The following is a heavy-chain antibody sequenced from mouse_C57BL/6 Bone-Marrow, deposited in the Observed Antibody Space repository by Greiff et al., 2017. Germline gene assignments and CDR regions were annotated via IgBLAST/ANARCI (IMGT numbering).Heavy chain of an antibody. V-gene: IGHV3-6*01. J-gene: IGHJ3*01. D-gene: IGHD2-5*01. CDR2: ISYDGSN. Sequence: EVKLVESGPGLVKPSQSLSITCSVSGYSITSGYYWNWIRQFPGNKLEWMGYISYDGSNNYNPYLKNRISITRDTSKNQFFLKLTSVTTEDTAKYFGARDQDDSNPWFAYWGQGTRVTVSA. CDR3: ARDQDDSNPWFAY. CDR1: GYSITSGYY.